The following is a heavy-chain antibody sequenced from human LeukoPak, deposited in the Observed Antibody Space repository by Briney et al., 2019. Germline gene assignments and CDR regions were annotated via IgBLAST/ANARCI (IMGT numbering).Heavy chain of an antibody. CDR1: GFTFSSYA. D-gene: IGHD4-17*01. CDR3: ARVHYADYSCFDY. V-gene: IGHV3-64*01. CDR2: ISSNGGST. Sequence: PGGSLRLSCAASGFTFSSYAMHWVRQAPGKGLEYVSAISSNGGSTYYANSVKGRFTISRDNSKNTLYLQMGSLRAEDMAVYYCARVHYADYSCFDYWGQGTLVTVSS. J-gene: IGHJ4*02.